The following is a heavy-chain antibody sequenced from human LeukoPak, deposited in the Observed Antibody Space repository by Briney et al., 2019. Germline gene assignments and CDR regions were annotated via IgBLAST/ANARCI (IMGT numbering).Heavy chain of an antibody. J-gene: IGHJ4*02. CDR1: GGSFSGYY. Sequence: SETLSLTCAVYGGSFSGYYWSWIRQPPGKGLEWIGEINHSGSTNYNPSLKSRVTISVDTSKNQFSLKLSSVTAADTAVYYCARESGSYLYYFDYWAREPWSPSPQ. CDR2: INHSGST. D-gene: IGHD1-26*01. CDR3: ARESGSYLYYFDY. V-gene: IGHV4-34*01.